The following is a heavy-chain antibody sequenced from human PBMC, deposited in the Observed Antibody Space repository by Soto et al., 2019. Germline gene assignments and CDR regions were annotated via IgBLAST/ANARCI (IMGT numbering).Heavy chain of an antibody. Sequence: EVQLLESGGGLVQPGGSLRLSCAASGFTFSSYAMSWVRQAPGKGLEWVSGISGSGGSTYYADSVKGRFTISRDNSKKTMYLQMNSLRAEDTAVYYCAKDPENIVLVPAALGYWGQGTLVTVSS. V-gene: IGHV3-23*01. CDR1: GFTFSSYA. J-gene: IGHJ4*02. D-gene: IGHD2-2*01. CDR3: AKDPENIVLVPAALGY. CDR2: ISGSGGST.